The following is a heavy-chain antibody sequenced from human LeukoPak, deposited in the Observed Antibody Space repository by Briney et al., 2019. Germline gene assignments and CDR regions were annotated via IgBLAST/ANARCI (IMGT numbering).Heavy chain of an antibody. Sequence: GGSLRLSCAASGFTVSSDYMSWVRQAPGKGLEWVSVIYGGGTTYYADSVKGRFTISRDNSKNTLSLQMNSLRAEDTAVYYCTRDPGIANGMVDWGQGTTVTVFS. V-gene: IGHV3-66*01. J-gene: IGHJ6*02. CDR1: GFTVSSDY. CDR2: IYGGGTT. CDR3: TRDPGIANGMVD. D-gene: IGHD1-26*01.